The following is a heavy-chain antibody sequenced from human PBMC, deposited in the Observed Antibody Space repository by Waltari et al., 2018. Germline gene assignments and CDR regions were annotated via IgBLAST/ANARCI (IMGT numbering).Heavy chain of an antibody. CDR1: GGSISSGSYY. CDR3: ARATIAAAGTRYYGMDV. Sequence: QVQLQESGPGLVKPSQTLSLTCTVSGGSISSGSYYWSWIRQPAGKGLEWIGYIYTSGSTNYNPSLKSRVTISVDTSKNQFSLKLSSVTAADTAVYYCARATIAAAGTRYYGMDVWGQGTTVTVSS. J-gene: IGHJ6*02. V-gene: IGHV4-61*09. D-gene: IGHD6-13*01. CDR2: IYTSGST.